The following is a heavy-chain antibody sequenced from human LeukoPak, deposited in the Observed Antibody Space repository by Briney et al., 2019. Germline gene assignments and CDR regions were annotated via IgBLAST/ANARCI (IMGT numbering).Heavy chain of an antibody. Sequence: PGGSLRLSCAASGFTFSGYAMSWVRQAPGKGLEWVSAISGSGGSTYYADSVKGRFTISRDNSKNTLYLQMNSLRAEDTAVYYCAKGGSYGDYGRTPYDAFDIWGQGTMVTVSS. CDR2: ISGSGGST. V-gene: IGHV3-23*01. D-gene: IGHD4-17*01. J-gene: IGHJ3*02. CDR1: GFTFSGYA. CDR3: AKGGSYGDYGRTPYDAFDI.